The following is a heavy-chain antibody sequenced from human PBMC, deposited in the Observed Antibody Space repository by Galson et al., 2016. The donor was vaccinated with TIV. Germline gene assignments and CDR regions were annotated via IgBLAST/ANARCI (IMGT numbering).Heavy chain of an antibody. J-gene: IGHJ4*02. V-gene: IGHV1-24*01. CDR2: FDPEAGRT. CDR3: ARAADTWNDVPFDY. Sequence: SVKVSCKVSGYTLSEIAMHWVRQAPGKGLEWMGGFDPEAGRTIYAQKFHGRVTVTEGTATDTAYMEVNNLRSDDTAMFYCARAADTWNDVPFDYWGQGTLVTVSS. CDR1: GYTLSEIA. D-gene: IGHD1-1*01.